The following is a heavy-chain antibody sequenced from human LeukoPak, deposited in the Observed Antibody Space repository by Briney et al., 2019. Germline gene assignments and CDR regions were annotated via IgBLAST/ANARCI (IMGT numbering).Heavy chain of an antibody. V-gene: IGHV3-21*01. D-gene: IGHD6-13*01. Sequence: GGPLRLSCAASGFTFSSYSMNWVRQAPGKGLEWVSSISSSSSYIYYADSVKGRFTISRDNAKNSLYLQMNSLRAEDTAVYYCARVIAAAVSGYWGQGTLVTVSS. CDR3: ARVIAAAVSGY. CDR2: ISSSSSYI. CDR1: GFTFSSYS. J-gene: IGHJ4*02.